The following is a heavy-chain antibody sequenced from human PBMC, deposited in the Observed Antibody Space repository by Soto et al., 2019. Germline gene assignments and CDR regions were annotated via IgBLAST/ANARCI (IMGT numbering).Heavy chain of an antibody. D-gene: IGHD2-2*02. CDR3: ARARFQVLYGKPYFDS. CDR1: GGSITTGGSY. CDR2: IYHSGNT. Sequence: QVQLQESGPGLVKPSQTLSLTCTVSGGSITTGGSYWSWIRQHPGKGLEWIGNIYHSGNTYYNPSLTSRLTISVDTSKNPFSLMVDSVTAADTAVYYCARARFQVLYGKPYFDSWGQGTLVTVSS. J-gene: IGHJ4*02. V-gene: IGHV4-31*03.